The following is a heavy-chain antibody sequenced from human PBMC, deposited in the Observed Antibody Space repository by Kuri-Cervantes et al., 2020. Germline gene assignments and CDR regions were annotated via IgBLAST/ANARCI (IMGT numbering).Heavy chain of an antibody. CDR2: ISGSGGST. CDR1: GFTFSSYA. CDR3: ARVEGGSIRMLLGH. V-gene: IGHV3-23*01. Sequence: GESLKISCAASGFTFSSYAMSWVRQAPGKGLEWVSAISGSGGSTYYADSVKGRFTISRDNSKNTLYLQMNSLRAEDTAVYFCARVEGGSIRMLLGHWGQGTLVTVSS. J-gene: IGHJ4*02. D-gene: IGHD2-21*01.